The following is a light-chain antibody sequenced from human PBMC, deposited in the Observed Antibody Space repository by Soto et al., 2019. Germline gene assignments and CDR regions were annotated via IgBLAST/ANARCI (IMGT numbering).Light chain of an antibody. J-gene: IGLJ2*01. CDR3: QSYDSSLSVV. CDR2: GNS. Sequence: QSVLTQPPSVPGAPGQRVTISCTGSSSNIGAGYDVHWYQQLPGTAPKVLIYGNSNRPSGVPDRFSGSKSGTSASLAITGLQAEDEADYYCQSYDSSLSVVSGGGTKLTVL. V-gene: IGLV1-40*01. CDR1: SSNIGAGYD.